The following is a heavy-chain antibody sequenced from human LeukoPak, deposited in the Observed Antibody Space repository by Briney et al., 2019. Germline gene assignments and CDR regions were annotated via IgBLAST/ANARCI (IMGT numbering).Heavy chain of an antibody. D-gene: IGHD3-10*01. J-gene: IGHJ5*02. Sequence: ASVKVSCKASGYTFTSYHMHWVRQAPGQGLEWMGIINPSGGSTSYAQKFQGRVSMTRDTSTSTVYMELSSLRYGDTAVYYCAREGASGSYSRFDPWGQGTLVTVSS. CDR1: GYTFTSYH. CDR3: AREGASGSYSRFDP. CDR2: INPSGGST. V-gene: IGHV1-46*01.